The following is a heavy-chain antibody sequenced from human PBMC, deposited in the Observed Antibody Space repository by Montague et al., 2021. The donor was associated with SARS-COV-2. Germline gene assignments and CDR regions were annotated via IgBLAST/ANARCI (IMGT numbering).Heavy chain of an antibody. D-gene: IGHD3-22*01. CDR1: GGSFSGYY. CDR2: INHSRST. CDR3: SSFPSGYYDSSGYHI. V-gene: IGHV4-34*01. Sequence: SETLSLTCAVYGGSFSGYYWSWIRQPPGKGLEWIGEINHSRSTNYNPSLKSRVTISVDTPKNQFSLKLSSVTAADTAVYYCSSFPSGYYDSSGYHIWGQGTLVTVSS. J-gene: IGHJ4*02.